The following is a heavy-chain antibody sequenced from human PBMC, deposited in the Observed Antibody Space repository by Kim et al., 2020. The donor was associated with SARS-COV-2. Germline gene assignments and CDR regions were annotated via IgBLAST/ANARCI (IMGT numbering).Heavy chain of an antibody. CDR1: GYSISSGYY. J-gene: IGHJ6*02. D-gene: IGHD3-9*01. Sequence: SETLSLTCTVSGYSISSGYYWGWIRQPPGKGLEWIGSIYHSGSTYYNPSLKSRVTISVDTSKNQFSLKLSSVTAADTAVYYCARGSYDILTGDPPGYYGMDVWGQGTTVTVSS. V-gene: IGHV4-38-2*02. CDR3: ARGSYDILTGDPPGYYGMDV. CDR2: IYHSGST.